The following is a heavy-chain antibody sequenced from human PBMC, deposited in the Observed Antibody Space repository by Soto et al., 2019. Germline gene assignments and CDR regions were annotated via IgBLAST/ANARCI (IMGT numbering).Heavy chain of an antibody. D-gene: IGHD1-26*01. Sequence: ASVKVSCKASGGTFSSYAISWVRQAPGQGLEWMGGIIPIFGTANYAQKFQGRVTITADESTSTAYMELSSLRSEDTAVYYCARGGSYHYYYYYGMDVWGQGTTVSGSS. CDR3: ARGGSYHYYYYYGMDV. CDR1: GGTFSSYA. CDR2: IIPIFGTA. V-gene: IGHV1-69*13. J-gene: IGHJ6*01.